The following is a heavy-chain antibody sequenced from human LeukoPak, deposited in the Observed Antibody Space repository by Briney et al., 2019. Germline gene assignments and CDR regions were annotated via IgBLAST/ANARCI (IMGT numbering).Heavy chain of an antibody. D-gene: IGHD2-15*01. V-gene: IGHV4-61*02. Sequence: PSETLSLTCTVSGGSISSGSYYWSWIRQPAGKGLEWIGRIYTSGSTNYNPSLKSRVTISVDTSKNQFSLKLSSVTAADTAVYYCARDNCSGGSCSNAFDIWGQGTMVTVSS. CDR2: IYTSGST. J-gene: IGHJ3*02. CDR1: GGSISSGSYY. CDR3: ARDNCSGGSCSNAFDI.